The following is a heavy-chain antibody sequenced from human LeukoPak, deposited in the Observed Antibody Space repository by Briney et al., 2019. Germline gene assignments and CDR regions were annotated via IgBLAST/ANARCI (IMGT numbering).Heavy chain of an antibody. Sequence: GGSLRLSCAASGFIFSNYGMHWVRQAPGKGPEWVTFISHDGSNKYYADSVKVRLTISRDNSQNTLYLQMHSLRAEDTAIYYCAKDARHSFYGMDVWGQGTTVTVSS. CDR2: ISHDGSNK. CDR1: GFIFSNYG. CDR3: AKDARHSFYGMDV. V-gene: IGHV3-30*18. D-gene: IGHD5-18*01. J-gene: IGHJ6*02.